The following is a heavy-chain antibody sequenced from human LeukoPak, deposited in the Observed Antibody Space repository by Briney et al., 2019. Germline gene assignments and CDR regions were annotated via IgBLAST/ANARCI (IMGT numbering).Heavy chain of an antibody. J-gene: IGHJ4*02. CDR1: GGSISSSSYY. D-gene: IGHD2-2*01. CDR2: IYYSGST. Sequence: SETLSLTCTVSGGSISSSSYYWGWIRQPPGKGLEWIGSIYYSGSTYYNPSLKSRVTISVDTSKNQFSLKLSSVTAADTAVYYCATERGGLCSSTSCPLWYWGQGTLVTVSS. CDR3: ATERGGLCSSTSCPLWY. V-gene: IGHV4-39*07.